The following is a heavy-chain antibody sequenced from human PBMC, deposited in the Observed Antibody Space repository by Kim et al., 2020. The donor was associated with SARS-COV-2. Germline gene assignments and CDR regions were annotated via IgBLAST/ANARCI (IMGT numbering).Heavy chain of an antibody. V-gene: IGHV6-1*01. CDR3: ARDMYSGSYYFDY. J-gene: IGHJ4*02. D-gene: IGHD1-26*01. Sequence: YAVSVKSRITINPDTSKNQFSLQLNSVTPEDTAVYYCARDMYSGSYYFDYWGQGTLVTVSS.